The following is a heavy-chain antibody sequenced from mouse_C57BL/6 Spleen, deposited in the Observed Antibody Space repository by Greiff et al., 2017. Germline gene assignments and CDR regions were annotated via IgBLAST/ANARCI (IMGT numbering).Heavy chain of an antibody. J-gene: IGHJ2*01. CDR2: IHPNSGST. Sequence: QVQLQQPGAELVKPGASVKLSCKASGYTFTSYWMHWVKQRPGQGLEWIGMIHPNSGSTNYNEKFKSKATLTVDKSSSTAYMQLSSLTSEDSAVYYCARYYDYDVDYWGQGTTLTVSS. D-gene: IGHD2-4*01. CDR1: GYTFTSYW. V-gene: IGHV1-64*01. CDR3: ARYYDYDVDY.